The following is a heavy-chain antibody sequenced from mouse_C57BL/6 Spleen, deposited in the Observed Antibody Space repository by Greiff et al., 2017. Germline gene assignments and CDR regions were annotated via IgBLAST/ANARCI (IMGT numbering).Heavy chain of an antibody. CDR3: TRDRGPSWFAY. CDR2: ICRGGDYI. CDR1: GFTFSSYA. V-gene: IGHV5-9-1*02. D-gene: IGHD3-1*01. J-gene: IGHJ3*01. Sequence: EVMLVESGEGLVKPGGSLKLSCAASGFTFSSYAMSWVRQTPEKRLEWVAYICRGGDYIYYADTVKGRFTISSDNARKALYLQMSSLQSEDTAMYYCTRDRGPSWFAYWGQGTLVTVSA.